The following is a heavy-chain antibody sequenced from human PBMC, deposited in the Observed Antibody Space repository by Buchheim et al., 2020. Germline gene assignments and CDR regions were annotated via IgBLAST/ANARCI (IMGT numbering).Heavy chain of an antibody. CDR2: ISYDGSNK. J-gene: IGHJ4*02. D-gene: IGHD6-19*01. CDR3: ARGRPYSSGWGFDY. V-gene: IGHV3-30-3*01. Sequence: QVQLVESGGGVVQPGRSLRLSCAASGFTFSSYAMHWVRQAPGKGLEWVAVISYDGSNKYYADSVKGRFTISRDNSKNTLYLQMNSLRAEDTAVYYCARGRPYSSGWGFDYWGQGTL. CDR1: GFTFSSYA.